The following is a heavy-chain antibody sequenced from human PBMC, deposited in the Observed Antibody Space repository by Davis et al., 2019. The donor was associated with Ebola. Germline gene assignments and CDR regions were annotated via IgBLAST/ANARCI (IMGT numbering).Heavy chain of an antibody. CDR2: ISSSSSYI. V-gene: IGHV3-21*01. J-gene: IGHJ2*01. Sequence: GESLKISCAASGFTFSSYSMNWVRQAPGKGLEWVSSISSSSSYIYYADSVKGRFTISRDNAKNSLYLQMNSLRAEDTAVYYCARVGVVVVAGSYWYFDLWGRGTLVTVST. D-gene: IGHD2-15*01. CDR3: ARVGVVVVAGSYWYFDL. CDR1: GFTFSSYS.